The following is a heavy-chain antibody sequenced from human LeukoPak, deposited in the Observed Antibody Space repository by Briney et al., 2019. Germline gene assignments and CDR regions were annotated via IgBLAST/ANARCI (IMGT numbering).Heavy chain of an antibody. D-gene: IGHD3-10*01. CDR1: GFTFSSYW. Sequence: GGSLRLSCAASGFTFSSYWMHWVRHAPGKGLVWVSRINSDGSSTNYADSVKGRFTISRDNAKNTLYLQMNSLRAEDTAVYYCARGVRGSGSYYNNWFDPWGQGTLVTVSS. CDR3: ARGVRGSGSYYNNWFDP. CDR2: INSDGSST. J-gene: IGHJ5*02. V-gene: IGHV3-74*01.